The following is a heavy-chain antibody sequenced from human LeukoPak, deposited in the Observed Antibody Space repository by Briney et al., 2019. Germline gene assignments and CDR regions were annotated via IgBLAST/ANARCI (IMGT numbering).Heavy chain of an antibody. D-gene: IGHD6-6*01. J-gene: IGHJ4*02. CDR2: IKPNNGDT. CDR3: ARAGSGLVARL. V-gene: IGHV1-2*02. CDR1: GYTFTGYY. Sequence: GASVKVSCKASGYTFTGYYIHWVRQAPGQGLEWMGSIKPNNGDTNSAHNFQGRVTLTRDTSISTAYMGLSSLRPDDTAVYFCARAGSGLVARLWGQGTLVTVSS.